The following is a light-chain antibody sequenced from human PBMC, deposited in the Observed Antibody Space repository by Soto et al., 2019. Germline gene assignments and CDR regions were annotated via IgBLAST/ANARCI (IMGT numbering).Light chain of an antibody. CDR2: AAS. Sequence: DIQLTQSPSFLSASVGDRVTITCRASQDISNYLVWYQQKPGKAPKPLIYAASTLQSGVPSRFSGSGSGTEFTLTISSLQSEDFAVYYCQQYNNWPPFTFGPGTKVDIK. J-gene: IGKJ3*01. CDR3: QQYNNWPPFT. CDR1: QDISNY. V-gene: IGKV1-9*01.